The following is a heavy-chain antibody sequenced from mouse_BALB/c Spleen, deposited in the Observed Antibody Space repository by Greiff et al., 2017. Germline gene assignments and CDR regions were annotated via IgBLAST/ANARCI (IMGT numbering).Heavy chain of an antibody. J-gene: IGHJ4*01. V-gene: IGHV3-8*02. Sequence: DVKLVESGPSLVKPSQTLSLTCSVTGDSITSGYWNWIRKFPGNKLEYMGYISYSGSTYYNPSLKSRISSTRDTSKNQYYLQLNSVTTEDTATYYCARSKDYLYYAMDYWGQGTSVTVSS. D-gene: IGHD2-4*01. CDR2: ISYSGST. CDR1: GDSITSGY. CDR3: ARSKDYLYYAMDY.